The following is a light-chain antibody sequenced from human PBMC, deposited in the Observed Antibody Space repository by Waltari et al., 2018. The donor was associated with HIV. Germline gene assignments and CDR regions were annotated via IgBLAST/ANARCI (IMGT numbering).Light chain of an antibody. Sequence: DIVMTQSPLSLPVIPGEPASISCRSSQRLLHSTGQNYLDWYLQKPGQSPQLLIYLGSNRASGVPDRCSGSGSGTEFTLKSSRVQAEDVGVYYCRQALPTPRTFGQGTKVEIK. CDR3: RQALPTPRT. CDR2: LGS. J-gene: IGKJ1*01. CDR1: QRLLHSTGQNY. V-gene: IGKV2-28*01.